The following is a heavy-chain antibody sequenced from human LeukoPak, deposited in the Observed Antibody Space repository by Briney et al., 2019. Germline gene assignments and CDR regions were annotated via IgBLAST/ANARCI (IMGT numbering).Heavy chain of an antibody. CDR3: GRDSLGGDY. V-gene: IGHV3-33*08. D-gene: IGHD3-16*01. CDR2: IWNDGSKK. CDR1: GFTFSTFA. Sequence: GGSLRLSWAASGFTFSTFAMNWARRAPGKGLEWVAVIWNDGSKKFYAESVKGRFTISRDNSQNTLYLQMNRLRAEDTAVYYCGRDSLGGDYWGQGTLVTVSS. J-gene: IGHJ4*02.